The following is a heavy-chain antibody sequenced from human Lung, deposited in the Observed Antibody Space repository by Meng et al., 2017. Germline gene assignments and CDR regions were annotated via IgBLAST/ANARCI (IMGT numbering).Heavy chain of an antibody. CDR3: ARGPTTMAHDFDY. J-gene: IGHJ4*02. CDR2: INHSGST. Sequence: QVQLHQSGAGLLKPSGPLSLTCVVSGGSYSDYYWSWIRQPPGKGLEWIGEINHSGSTNYNPSLESRATISVDTSQNNLSLKLSSVTAADSAVYYCARGPTTMAHDFDYWGQGTLVTVSS. CDR1: GGSYSDYY. D-gene: IGHD4-11*01. V-gene: IGHV4-34*01.